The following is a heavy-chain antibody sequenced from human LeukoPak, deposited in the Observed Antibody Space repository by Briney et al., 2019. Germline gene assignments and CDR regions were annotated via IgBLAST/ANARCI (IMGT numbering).Heavy chain of an antibody. J-gene: IGHJ4*02. Sequence: ASVKVSCKASGYTFTSYGISWVRQAPGPGLEWMGWISAYNGNTNYAQKLQGRVTMTTDTSTSTAYMELRSLRSDDTAVYYCGRAADAGSYYNSGFDFWGQGTLVTVSS. CDR3: GRAADAGSYYNSGFDF. V-gene: IGHV1-18*01. CDR1: GYTFTSYG. D-gene: IGHD3-10*01. CDR2: ISAYNGNT.